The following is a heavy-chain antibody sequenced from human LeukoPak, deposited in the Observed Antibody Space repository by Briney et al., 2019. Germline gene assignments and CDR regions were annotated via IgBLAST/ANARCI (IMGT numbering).Heavy chain of an antibody. Sequence: GGSLRLSCAASGFTFDDYGMSWVRQAPGKGLEWVSGINWNGGSTGYADSVKGRFTISRDNAKNSLYLQMNSLRAEDTALYYCARDEYYYDSSAETVYFDYWGQGTLVTVSS. V-gene: IGHV3-20*04. D-gene: IGHD3-22*01. CDR3: ARDEYYYDSSAETVYFDY. CDR1: GFTFDDYG. CDR2: INWNGGST. J-gene: IGHJ4*02.